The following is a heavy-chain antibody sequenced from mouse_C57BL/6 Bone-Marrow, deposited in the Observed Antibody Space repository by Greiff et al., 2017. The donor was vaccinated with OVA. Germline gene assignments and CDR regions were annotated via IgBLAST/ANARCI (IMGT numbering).Heavy chain of an antibody. V-gene: IGHV1-55*01. D-gene: IGHD1-1*01. Sequence: QVQLQQPGAELVKPGASVKMSCKASGYTFTSYWITWVKQRPGQGLEWIGDIYPGSGSTNYNEKFKSKATLTVDTSSSTAYMQLSSLTSEDSAVYYCARGRYHGNYFDGWSQGTTLTVSS. J-gene: IGHJ2*01. CDR1: GYTFTSYW. CDR3: ARGRYHGNYFDG. CDR2: IYPGSGST.